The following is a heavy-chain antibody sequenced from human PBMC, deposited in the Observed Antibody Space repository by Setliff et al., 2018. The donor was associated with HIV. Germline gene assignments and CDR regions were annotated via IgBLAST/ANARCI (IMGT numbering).Heavy chain of an antibody. CDR3: ARDGTAAAPTWFDP. D-gene: IGHD6-13*01. Sequence: GESLKISCAASGFTFSTYSMNWVRQAPGKGLEWVSSISSSRSYIYYADSVQGRFTISRDNAKNSLYLQMNSLRAEDTAVYYCARDGTAAAPTWFDPWGQGTLVTVSS. CDR2: ISSSRSYI. CDR1: GFTFSTYS. J-gene: IGHJ5*02. V-gene: IGHV3-21*01.